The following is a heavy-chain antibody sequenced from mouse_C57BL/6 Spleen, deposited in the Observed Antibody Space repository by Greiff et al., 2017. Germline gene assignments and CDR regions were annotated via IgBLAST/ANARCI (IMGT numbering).Heavy chain of an antibody. V-gene: IGHV1-4*01. CDR3: ARSPPYYAMDY. CDR2: INPSSGYT. J-gene: IGHJ4*01. Sequence: QVQLKESGAELARPGASVKMSCKASGYTFTSYTMHWVKQRPGQGLEWIGYINPSSGYTKYNQKFKDKATLTADKSSSTAYMQLSSLTSEDSAVYYCARSPPYYAMDYWGQGTSVTVSS. CDR1: GYTFTSYT.